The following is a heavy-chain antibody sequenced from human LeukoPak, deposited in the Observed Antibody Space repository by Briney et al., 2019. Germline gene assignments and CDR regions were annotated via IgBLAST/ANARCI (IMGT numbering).Heavy chain of an antibody. J-gene: IGHJ4*02. CDR1: GGSISSYY. Sequence: PSETLSLTCTVSGGSISSYYWSWIPQPPGKELEWIGYIYYSGSTNYNPSLKSRVTISVDTSKSQFSLQLSSVTAADTAVYYCARGPTRYYFDYWGQGTLVTVSS. V-gene: IGHV4-59*01. CDR2: IYYSGST. CDR3: ARGPTRYYFDY.